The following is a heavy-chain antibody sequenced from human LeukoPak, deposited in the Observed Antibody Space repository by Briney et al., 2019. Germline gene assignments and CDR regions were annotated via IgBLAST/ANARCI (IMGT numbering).Heavy chain of an antibody. CDR3: ARPTVGATTGFDY. V-gene: IGHV4-39*01. CDR1: GGSISSSSYY. D-gene: IGHD1-26*01. CDR2: IHYSGGT. J-gene: IGHJ4*02. Sequence: PSGTLSLTCTVSGGSISSSSYYWGWIRQPPGKGLEWIGSIHYSGGTYYNPSLKSRVTISVDTSKNQFSLKLSSVTAADTAVYYCARPTVGATTGFDYWGQGTLVTVSS.